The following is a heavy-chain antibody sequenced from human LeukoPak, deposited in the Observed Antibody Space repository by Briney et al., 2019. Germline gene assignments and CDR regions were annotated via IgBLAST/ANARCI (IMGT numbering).Heavy chain of an antibody. CDR1: GFAFSSQA. D-gene: IGHD6-19*01. CDR2: ISDSGSIT. J-gene: IGHJ4*02. V-gene: IGHV3-23*01. CDR3: AKDARRTSGWYFFDY. Sequence: GGSLRLSCAASGFAFSSQAMGWVRQAPGKGLEWVSVISDSGSITYYADSVKGRFTISRANSKNTLFLQMNSLRAEDTAVYYCAKDARRTSGWYFFDYWGQGTLVTVSS.